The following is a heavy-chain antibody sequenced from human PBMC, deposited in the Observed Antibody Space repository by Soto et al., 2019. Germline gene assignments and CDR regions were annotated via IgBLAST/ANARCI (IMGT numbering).Heavy chain of an antibody. J-gene: IGHJ6*02. D-gene: IGHD2-8*01. CDR2: INHSGST. Sequence: KRMEWIGEINHSGSTNYNPSLKSRVTISVDTSKNQFSLKLSSVTAADTAVYYCAREMLTADGGTYGMDDCVQGTTVT. V-gene: IGHV4-34*01. CDR3: AREMLTADGGTYGMDD.